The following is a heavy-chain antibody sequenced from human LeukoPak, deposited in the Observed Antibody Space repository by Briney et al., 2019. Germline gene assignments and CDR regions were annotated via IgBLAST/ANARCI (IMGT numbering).Heavy chain of an antibody. Sequence: GGSLRLSCAASGFTFSSYSMNWVRQAPGKGLEWVSSISSSSSYIYYADSVKGRFTISRDNAKNSLYLQMNSLRAEDTAVYYCARRGSTSLTHIDYWGQGTLVTVSS. CDR3: ARRGSTSLTHIDY. CDR1: GFTFSSYS. CDR2: ISSSSSYI. V-gene: IGHV3-21*01. D-gene: IGHD2-2*01. J-gene: IGHJ4*02.